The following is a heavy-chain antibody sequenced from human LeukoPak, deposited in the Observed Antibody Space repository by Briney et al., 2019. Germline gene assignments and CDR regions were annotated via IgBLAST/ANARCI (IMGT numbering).Heavy chain of an antibody. Sequence: SVKVSCKASGYTFTGYYMYWVRQAPGQGLEWMGRINPNSGGTNYAQKFQGRVTMTRDTSISTAYMELSRLRSDDTAVYYCARALAVADSFDYWGQGTLVTVSS. V-gene: IGHV1-2*06. J-gene: IGHJ4*02. CDR2: INPNSGGT. D-gene: IGHD6-19*01. CDR1: GYTFTGYY. CDR3: ARALAVADSFDY.